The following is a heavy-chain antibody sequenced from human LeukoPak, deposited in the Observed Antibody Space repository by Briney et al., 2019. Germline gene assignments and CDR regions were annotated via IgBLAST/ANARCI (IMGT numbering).Heavy chain of an antibody. CDR1: GFTVSSNY. CDR2: IYSGGST. D-gene: IGHD3-3*01. V-gene: IGHV3-66*01. CDR3: ARCIWSGYYFFDF. J-gene: IGHJ5*01. Sequence: GGSLRLSCAASGFTVSSNYMSWVRQAPGKGLEWVSVIYSGGSTYYADSVKGRFTISRDNSKNTLYLQMNSLRAEDTAVYYCARCIWSGYYFFDFWGQGTLVTVSS.